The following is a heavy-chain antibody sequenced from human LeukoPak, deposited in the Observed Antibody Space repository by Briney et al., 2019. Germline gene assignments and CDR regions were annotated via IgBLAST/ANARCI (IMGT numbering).Heavy chain of an antibody. V-gene: IGHV1-18*01. CDR1: GYTFTSYG. Sequence: ASVKVSCKASGYTFTSYGISWVRQAPGQGLEWMGWTSAYNGNTNYAQKLQGRVTMTTDTSTSTAYMELRSLRSDDTAVYYCASSTDGDYDFWSGYFVWGQGTLVTVSS. D-gene: IGHD3-3*01. CDR2: TSAYNGNT. CDR3: ASSTDGDYDFWSGYFV. J-gene: IGHJ4*02.